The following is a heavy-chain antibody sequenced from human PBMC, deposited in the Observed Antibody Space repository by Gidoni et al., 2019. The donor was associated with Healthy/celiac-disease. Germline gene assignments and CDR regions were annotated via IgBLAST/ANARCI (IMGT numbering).Heavy chain of an antibody. CDR1: GFTFSSYA. Sequence: EVQLLESGGGLVQPGGSLRLSCAASGFTFSSYAMSWVRQAPGKGLEWVSAISGSGGSTYYADSVKGRFTISRDNSKNTLYLQMNSLRAEDTAVYYCANRWTMIVVAHDAFDIWGQGTMVTVSS. CDR2: ISGSGGST. D-gene: IGHD3-22*01. V-gene: IGHV3-23*01. CDR3: ANRWTMIVVAHDAFDI. J-gene: IGHJ3*02.